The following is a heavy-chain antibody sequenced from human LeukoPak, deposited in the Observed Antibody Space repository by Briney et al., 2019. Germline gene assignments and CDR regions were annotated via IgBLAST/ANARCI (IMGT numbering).Heavy chain of an antibody. CDR3: ARDHLKSFDY. J-gene: IGHJ4*02. D-gene: IGHD1-14*01. CDR1: GYTFASCD. Sequence: ASVKVSCKASGYTFASCDINWVRQASGQGLEWMGWMNPNSGNTGYAQKFQGRVTMTRTTSTNTAYMELSSLTSEDTAVYYCARDHLKSFDYWGQGTLVTVSS. CDR2: MNPNSGNT. V-gene: IGHV1-8*01.